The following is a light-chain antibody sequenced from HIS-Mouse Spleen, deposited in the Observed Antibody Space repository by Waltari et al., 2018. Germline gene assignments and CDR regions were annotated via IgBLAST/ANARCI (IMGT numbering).Light chain of an antibody. CDR2: DAS. CDR1: QGISSA. CDR3: QQFNSYPLFT. V-gene: IGKV1-13*02. Sequence: AIQLTQSPSSLSASVGDSVTITCRASQGISSALAWYQQKPGKAPKLLIYDASSLESGVPSRFSGSGSGTDFTLTISSLQPEDFATYYCQQFNSYPLFTFGPGTKVDIK. J-gene: IGKJ3*01.